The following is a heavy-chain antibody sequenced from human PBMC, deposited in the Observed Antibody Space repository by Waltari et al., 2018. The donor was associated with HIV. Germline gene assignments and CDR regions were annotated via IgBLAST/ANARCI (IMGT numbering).Heavy chain of an antibody. CDR1: RGTFNTYG. J-gene: IGHJ5*02. CDR2: IYPIFGTS. CDR3: AWTRVKTPQVDSWFDP. V-gene: IGHV1-69*01. D-gene: IGHD3-3*01. Sequence: QVQLMQSGAEVKRPGSSVTVSCKASRGTFNTYGIAWVRQAPGQGLVWMGGIYPIFGTSNYAPQFDGRLTLSADESTTTAYMDLTDLTYDDTAVYFCAWTRVKTPQVDSWFDPWGRGTLVTV.